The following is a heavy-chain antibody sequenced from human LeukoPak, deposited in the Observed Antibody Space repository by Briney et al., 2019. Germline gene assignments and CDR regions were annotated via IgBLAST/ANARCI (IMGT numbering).Heavy chain of an antibody. Sequence: GASVKVSCKASGGTFSSYAISWVRQAPGQGLEWMGRIIPMLGIANYAQKFQGRVTITADKSTSTAYMELSSLRSEDTAVYYCASDTYYYDSSGYYYPGEAFDIWGQGTMVTVSS. CDR2: IIPMLGIA. D-gene: IGHD3-22*01. J-gene: IGHJ3*02. CDR3: ASDTYYYDSSGYYYPGEAFDI. V-gene: IGHV1-69*04. CDR1: GGTFSSYA.